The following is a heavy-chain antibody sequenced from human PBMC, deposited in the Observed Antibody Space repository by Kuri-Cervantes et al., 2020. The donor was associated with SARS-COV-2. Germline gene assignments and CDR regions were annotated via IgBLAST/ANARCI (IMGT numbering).Heavy chain of an antibody. Sequence: ASLMVSCKASGYTFTSYYMHWVRQAPGQGLEWMGIINPNSGGTNYAQKFQGWITMTRDTSISTAYMELSRLRSDDTAVYYCGRGVHCSGGSCLEGAFDIWGQGTMVTVSS. CDR2: INPNSGGT. CDR3: GRGVHCSGGSCLEGAFDI. V-gene: IGHV1-2*04. J-gene: IGHJ3*02. CDR1: GYTFTSYY. D-gene: IGHD2-15*01.